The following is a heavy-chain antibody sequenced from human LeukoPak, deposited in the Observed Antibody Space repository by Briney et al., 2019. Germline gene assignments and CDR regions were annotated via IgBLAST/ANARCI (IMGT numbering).Heavy chain of an antibody. CDR1: GGSISSYY. D-gene: IGHD4-23*01. V-gene: IGHV4-59*06. CDR2: IYYSGST. J-gene: IGHJ4*02. CDR3: ARERHDYGGNSYFDY. Sequence: SSETLSLTCTVSGGSISSYYWSWIRQPPGKGLEWIGYIYYSGSTYYNPSLKSRVTISVDTSKNQFSLKLSSVTAADTAVYYCARERHDYGGNSYFDYWGQGTLVTVSS.